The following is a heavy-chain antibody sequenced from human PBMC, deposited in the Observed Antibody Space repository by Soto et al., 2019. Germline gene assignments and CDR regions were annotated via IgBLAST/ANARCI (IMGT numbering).Heavy chain of an antibody. J-gene: IGHJ5*02. CDR1: GDSVSSSSAS. Sequence: PSQTLSLTCAISGDSVSSSSASWNWIRQSPSRGLEWLGKTYYRSKWYYDYAVSVEGRITFNSDTSKNQFSLHLDSVTPEDTAVYFCARLGPNIGNWFDPWGQGTLVTVSS. D-gene: IGHD2-15*01. V-gene: IGHV6-1*01. CDR3: ARLGPNIGNWFDP. CDR2: TYYRSKWYY.